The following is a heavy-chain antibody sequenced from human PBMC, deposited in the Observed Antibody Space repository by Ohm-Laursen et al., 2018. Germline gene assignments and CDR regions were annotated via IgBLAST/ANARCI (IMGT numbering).Heavy chain of an antibody. CDR1: GFTVSSNY. CDR3: APTYYYDSSDYRGGN. V-gene: IGHV3-66*01. CDR2: IYSGGST. D-gene: IGHD3-22*01. Sequence: SLRLSCAASGFTVSSNYMSWVRQAPGKGLEWVSVIYSGGSTYYADSVKGRFTISRDNSKNTLYLQMNSLRAEDTAVYYCAPTYYYDSSDYRGGNWGQGTLVTVSS. J-gene: IGHJ4*02.